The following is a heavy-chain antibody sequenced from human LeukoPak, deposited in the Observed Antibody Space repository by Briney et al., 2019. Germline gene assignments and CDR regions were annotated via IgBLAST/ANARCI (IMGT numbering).Heavy chain of an antibody. V-gene: IGHV4-39*07. CDR2: IYYSGST. D-gene: IGHD3-22*01. Sequence: SETLSLTCTVSGGSISSSSYYWGWIRQPPGKGLEWIGSIYYSGSTYYNPSLKSRVTISVDTSKNQFSLKLSSVTAADTAVYYCARDHPYYYDSSGPGGEPFDPWGQGTLVTVSS. CDR1: GGSISSSSYY. CDR3: ARDHPYYYDSSGPGGEPFDP. J-gene: IGHJ5*02.